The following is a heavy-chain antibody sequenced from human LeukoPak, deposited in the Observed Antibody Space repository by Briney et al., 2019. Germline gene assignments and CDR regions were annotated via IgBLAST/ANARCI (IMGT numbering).Heavy chain of an antibody. V-gene: IGHV1-69*05. J-gene: IGHJ5*02. CDR2: IIPIFGTA. Sequence: ASVKVSCKASGGTFSSYAISWVRQAPGQGLEWMGGIIPIFGTANYAQKFQGRVTIITDESTSTAYMELSSLRSEDTAVYYCASTYDSSGYYYNWFDPWGQGTLVTVSS. D-gene: IGHD3-22*01. CDR3: ASTYDSSGYYYNWFDP. CDR1: GGTFSSYA.